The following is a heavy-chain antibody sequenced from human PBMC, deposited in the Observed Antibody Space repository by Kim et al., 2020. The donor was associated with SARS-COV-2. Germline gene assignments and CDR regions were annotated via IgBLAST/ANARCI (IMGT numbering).Heavy chain of an antibody. Sequence: GGSLRLSCAASGFTFSSYEMNWVRQAPGKGLEWVSYISSSGSTIYYADSVKGRFTISRDNAKNSLYLQMNSLRAEDTAVYYCARDRVAVAGITQYYYYYGMDVWGQGTTVTVSS. CDR3: ARDRVAVAGITQYYYYYGMDV. CDR2: ISSSGSTI. V-gene: IGHV3-48*03. J-gene: IGHJ6*02. CDR1: GFTFSSYE. D-gene: IGHD6-19*01.